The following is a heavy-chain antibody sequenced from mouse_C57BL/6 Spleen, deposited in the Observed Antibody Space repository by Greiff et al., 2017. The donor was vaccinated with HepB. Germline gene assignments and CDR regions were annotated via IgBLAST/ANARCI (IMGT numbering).Heavy chain of an antibody. CDR1: GFTFSSYG. CDR2: ISDGGSYT. V-gene: IGHV5-4*01. J-gene: IGHJ2*01. CDR3: AGDRD. Sequence: EVQVVESGGGLVKPGGSLKLSCAASGFTFSSYGMAWVRQTPEKRLEWVGNISDGGSYTNYPDNVKGRFTISRDNAKNNLYLQMSHLRSEDTAMYYCAGDRDWGQGTTLTVSS. D-gene: IGHD3-1*01.